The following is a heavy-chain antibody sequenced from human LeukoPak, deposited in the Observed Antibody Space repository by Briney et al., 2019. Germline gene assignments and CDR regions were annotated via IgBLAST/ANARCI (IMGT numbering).Heavy chain of an antibody. CDR3: ARVTKSLNYYDSSGYPYYFDY. V-gene: IGHV3-7*01. D-gene: IGHD3-22*01. Sequence: GGSLRLSCAASGFTFSSYWMSWVRQAPGKGLEWVANIKQDGSEKYYVDSVKGRFTISRDNAKNSLYLQMNSLRAEDTAIYYCARVTKSLNYYDSSGYPYYFDYWGQGTLVAVSS. CDR2: IKQDGSEK. J-gene: IGHJ4*02. CDR1: GFTFSSYW.